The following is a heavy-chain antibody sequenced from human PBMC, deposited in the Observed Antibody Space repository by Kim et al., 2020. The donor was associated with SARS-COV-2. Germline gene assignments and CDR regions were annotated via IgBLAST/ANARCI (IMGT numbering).Heavy chain of an antibody. Sequence: GGSLRLSCEASGFTFSSAWMSWVRQAPGKGLEWVGRIKSKTDGETTDYAAPVKGRFTISRDDSKTTLYLQMNSLRTEDTADYYCTTFHRAAAAHPWGQGTLVTVSS. V-gene: IGHV3-15*01. CDR3: TTFHRAAAAHP. CDR1: GFTFSSAW. J-gene: IGHJ5*02. CDR2: IKSKTDGETT. D-gene: IGHD6-13*01.